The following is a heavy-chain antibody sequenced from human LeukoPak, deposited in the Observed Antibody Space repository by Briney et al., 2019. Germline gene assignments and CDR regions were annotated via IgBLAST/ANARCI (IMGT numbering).Heavy chain of an antibody. Sequence: SGTLSLTCAVSGGSINNHKWWSWIRQSPGKGLEWLGEIFYTGSPNYNPSFQSRITMSVDKSNNQFSLILTSVTVADTAVYYCARDGNSYYHYWGQGIMVTVTS. CDR2: IFYTGSP. D-gene: IGHD4-11*01. CDR1: GGSINNHKW. J-gene: IGHJ4*02. V-gene: IGHV4-4*02. CDR3: ARDGNSYYHY.